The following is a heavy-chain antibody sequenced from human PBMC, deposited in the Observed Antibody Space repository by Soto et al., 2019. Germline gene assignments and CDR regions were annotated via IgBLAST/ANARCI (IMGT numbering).Heavy chain of an antibody. D-gene: IGHD3-3*01. Sequence: PSETLSLTCTVSGGSISSGGYYWSWIRQHPGKGLEWIGYIYYSGSTYYNPSLKSRVTISVDTSKNQFSLKLSSVTAADTAVYYCARSVILSGGSYKGLIRLHYFDTWGPGTLVTVSS. CDR3: ARSVILSGGSYKGLIRLHYFDT. J-gene: IGHJ4*02. V-gene: IGHV4-31*03. CDR1: GGSISSGGYY. CDR2: IYYSGST.